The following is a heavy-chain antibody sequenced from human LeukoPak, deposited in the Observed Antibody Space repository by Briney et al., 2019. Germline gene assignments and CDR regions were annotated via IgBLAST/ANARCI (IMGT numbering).Heavy chain of an antibody. J-gene: IGHJ5*02. Sequence: SETLSLTCTVSGGSISSYYWSWIRQPAGKGLEWIGRIYTSGSTNYNPSLKSRVTMSADTSKNQFSLKLSSVTAADTAVYYCARDRLPGGWFDPWGQGTLVTVSS. V-gene: IGHV4-4*07. CDR1: GGSISSYY. D-gene: IGHD3-16*01. CDR3: ARDRLPGGWFDP. CDR2: IYTSGST.